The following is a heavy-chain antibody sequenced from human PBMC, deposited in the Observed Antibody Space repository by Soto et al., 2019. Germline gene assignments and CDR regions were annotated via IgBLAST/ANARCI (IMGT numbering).Heavy chain of an antibody. V-gene: IGHV4-59*08. CDR3: ARHVRVVAANWFDP. J-gene: IGHJ5*02. D-gene: IGHD2-15*01. Sequence: TSETLSLTCTVSGGSISSYYWSWIRQPPGKGLEWIGYIYYSGSTNYNPSLKSRVTISVDTSKNQFSLKLSSVTAADTAVYYCARHVRVVAANWFDPWGQGTLVTVSS. CDR2: IYYSGST. CDR1: GGSISSYY.